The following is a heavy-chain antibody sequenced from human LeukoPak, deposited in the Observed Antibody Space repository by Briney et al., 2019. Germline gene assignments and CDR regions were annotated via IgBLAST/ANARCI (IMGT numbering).Heavy chain of an antibody. CDR2: ISAYNGNT. CDR3: ARVEAYCSRASCHDY. J-gene: IGHJ4*02. D-gene: IGHD2-2*01. Sequence: GASVKVSCKASGFTCTSYGISWVRQAPGQGLEWLGWISAYNGNTDYAQKFQGKVTMTTDTSTSTAHMELRSLKSDDTAVYYCARVEAYCSRASCHDYWGLGTLVTVSS. V-gene: IGHV1-18*01. CDR1: GFTCTSYG.